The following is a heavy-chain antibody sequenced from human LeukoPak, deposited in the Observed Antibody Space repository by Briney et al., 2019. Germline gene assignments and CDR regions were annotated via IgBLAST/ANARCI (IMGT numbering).Heavy chain of an antibody. CDR1: GYTFTSYG. CDR3: ARDQQQLGYPDY. D-gene: IGHD6-13*01. Sequence: ASVKVSCKASGYTFTSYGISWVRQAPGQGLEWMGWINPNSGGTNYAQKFQGRVTMTRDTSISTAYMELSRLRSDDTAVYYCARDQQQLGYPDYWGQGTLVTVSS. J-gene: IGHJ4*02. CDR2: INPNSGGT. V-gene: IGHV1-2*02.